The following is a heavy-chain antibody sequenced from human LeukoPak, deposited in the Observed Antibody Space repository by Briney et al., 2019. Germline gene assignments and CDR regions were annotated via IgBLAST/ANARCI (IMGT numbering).Heavy chain of an antibody. D-gene: IGHD3-22*01. CDR3: ARETDYYDSSGYSYYLDY. Sequence: ASVKVSCKASGYTFTSYAMHWVRQAPGQRLEWMGWINAGNGNTKYSQKFQGRVTITRDTSASTAYMELSSLRSEDTAVYYCARETDYYDSSGYSYYLDYWGQGTLVTVSS. CDR1: GYTFTSYA. CDR2: INAGNGNT. J-gene: IGHJ4*02. V-gene: IGHV1-3*01.